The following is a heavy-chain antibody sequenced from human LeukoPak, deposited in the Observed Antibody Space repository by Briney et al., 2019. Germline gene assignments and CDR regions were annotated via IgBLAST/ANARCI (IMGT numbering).Heavy chain of an antibody. CDR2: SRNEGHSYST. CDR1: GFTFSDHY. J-gene: IGHJ4*02. V-gene: IGHV3-72*01. Sequence: PGGSLRLSCAVSGFTFSDHYMDWVRQAPGKGLEWIGRSRNEGHSYSTDFAASVRGRASLSRDHSRNSLYLQINSLSTDDTAVYYCVALLRGIGYWGQGTLVTVSS. CDR3: VALLRGIGY. D-gene: IGHD3-10*01.